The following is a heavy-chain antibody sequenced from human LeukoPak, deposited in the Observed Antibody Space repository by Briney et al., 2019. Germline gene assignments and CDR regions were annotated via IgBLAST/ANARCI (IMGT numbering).Heavy chain of an antibody. CDR3: ARGDSGYADAFDI. Sequence: ASVKVSCKASGYTFTSYDINWVRQATGQGLEWMGWMNPNNGNTDYAQKFQGRVTITADESTSTAYMELSSLRSEDTAVYYCARGDSGYADAFDIWGQGTMVTVSS. CDR2: MNPNNGNT. CDR1: GYTFTSYD. D-gene: IGHD6-25*01. V-gene: IGHV1-8*01. J-gene: IGHJ3*02.